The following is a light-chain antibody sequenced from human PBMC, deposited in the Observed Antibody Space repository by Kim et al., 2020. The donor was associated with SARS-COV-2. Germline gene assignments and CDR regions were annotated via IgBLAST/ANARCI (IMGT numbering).Light chain of an antibody. CDR2: YDS. Sequence: SCELTQPPSVSVAPGKTARITCGGNNIGRKSIHWYQHKPGQAPVLVIYYDSDRPPGVSERFSASNSGNTATLAISSVEPGDEADYYCQVWENTLRTFGGGTQLTVL. CDR1: NIGRKS. V-gene: IGLV3-21*01. CDR3: QVWENTLRT. J-gene: IGLJ2*01.